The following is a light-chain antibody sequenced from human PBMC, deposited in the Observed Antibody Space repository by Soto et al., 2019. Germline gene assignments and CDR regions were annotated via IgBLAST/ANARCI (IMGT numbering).Light chain of an antibody. J-gene: IGKJ2*01. Sequence: DIVMTQSPLSLPVTPGEPASISCRSSQSLLHSNGYNFLDWYLQKPGQSPHLLSYLGSNRASGVPDRFSGSGSGADFTLRISRVEAEDAGIYYCMQALQTPYTFGQGTKLEIK. CDR3: MQALQTPYT. V-gene: IGKV2-28*01. CDR2: LGS. CDR1: QSLLHSNGYNF.